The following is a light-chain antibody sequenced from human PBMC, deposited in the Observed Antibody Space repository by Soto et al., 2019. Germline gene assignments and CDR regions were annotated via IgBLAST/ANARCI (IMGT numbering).Light chain of an antibody. CDR3: QQRSNWPFT. Sequence: IALTQSPSTLSLSPGERATLSCRASQSVSSYLAWYQQKPGQAPRLLIYDASNRATGIPARFSGSGSGTDFTLTISSLEPEDFEVYYCQQRSNWPFTFGPGTMVDIK. CDR2: DAS. V-gene: IGKV3-11*01. J-gene: IGKJ3*01. CDR1: QSVSSY.